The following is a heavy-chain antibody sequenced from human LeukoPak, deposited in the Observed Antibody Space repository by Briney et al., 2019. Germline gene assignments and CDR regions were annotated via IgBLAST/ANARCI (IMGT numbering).Heavy chain of an antibody. CDR3: ARGTHGNYDSGAFDI. J-gene: IGHJ3*02. CDR2: IFYSGST. CDR1: VGSIINYY. Sequence: SETLSLTCMFSVGSIINYYWSWFRQPPGRGREGIGYIFYSGSTNYNPSLKSRVTISVDTSRKQFSLKLRSVTAADTAVYYCARGTHGNYDSGAFDIWGQGTMVTVSS. V-gene: IGHV4-59*08. D-gene: IGHD3-22*01.